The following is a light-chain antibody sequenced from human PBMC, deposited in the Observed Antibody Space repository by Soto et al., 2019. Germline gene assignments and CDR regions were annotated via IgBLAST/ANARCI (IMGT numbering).Light chain of an antibody. V-gene: IGKV3-15*01. CDR3: QQYNNWLT. CDR1: ESVGSN. CDR2: GAS. Sequence: EVGMTQSPATLSVSPGERATLSCRASESVGSNLAWYQQKPGQAPRLLIYGASTRATGVPARFGGSGSGTEFILTISSLQSEDFALYYCQQYNNWLTFGGGTKVEIK. J-gene: IGKJ4*01.